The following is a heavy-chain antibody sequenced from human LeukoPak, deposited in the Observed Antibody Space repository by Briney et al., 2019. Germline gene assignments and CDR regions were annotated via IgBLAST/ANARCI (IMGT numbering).Heavy chain of an antibody. V-gene: IGHV3-30*18. D-gene: IGHD6-13*01. J-gene: IGHJ4*02. CDR3: AKGHSSSWYFSY. CDR1: GFTFNSYG. CDR2: ISNDGSLK. Sequence: GGSLRLSCAASGFTFNSYGMHWVRQAPGKGLEWVAVISNDGSLKFYADSVKDRFTIYRDNSKNTLYLQMNSLRVEDTAVYYCAKGHSSSWYFSYWGQGTLVTVSS.